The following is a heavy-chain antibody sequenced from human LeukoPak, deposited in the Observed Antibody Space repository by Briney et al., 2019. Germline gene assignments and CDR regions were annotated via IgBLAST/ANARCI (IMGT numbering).Heavy chain of an antibody. CDR2: ISAYNGNT. Sequence: ASVKVSCKASGYRFTSYGITWVRQAPGQGLVWMGWISAYNGNTNYAQKLQGRVTLTTDTSTSTAYMELRSLRSDDTAVYYCAREGYCSGGTCYSTMNWFDPWGQGTLVTVSS. V-gene: IGHV1-18*01. D-gene: IGHD2-15*01. CDR1: GYRFTSYG. J-gene: IGHJ5*02. CDR3: AREGYCSGGTCYSTMNWFDP.